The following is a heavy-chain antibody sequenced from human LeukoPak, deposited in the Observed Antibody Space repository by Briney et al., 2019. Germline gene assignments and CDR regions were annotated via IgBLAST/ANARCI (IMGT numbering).Heavy chain of an antibody. J-gene: IGHJ4*02. Sequence: GGSLRLSCAASGFTCSSYWMSWVRQAPGKGLDWVALISYDGSFQSYADSVKGRFTISRDSSTNTVSLQMNSLRDEDTAMYYCAREIRGYYAAYWGQGILVTVSS. CDR2: ISYDGSFQ. CDR3: AREIRGYYAAY. V-gene: IGHV3-30*03. D-gene: IGHD3-3*01. CDR1: GFTCSSYW.